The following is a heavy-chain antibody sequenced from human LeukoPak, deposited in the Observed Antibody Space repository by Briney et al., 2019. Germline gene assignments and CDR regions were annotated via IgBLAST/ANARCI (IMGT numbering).Heavy chain of an antibody. CDR3: ARETRGYDFWSGQNWFDP. V-gene: IGHV4-59*01. J-gene: IGHJ5*02. D-gene: IGHD3-3*01. CDR1: NGPINTFQ. Sequence: SETLSLTCTVSNGPINTFQWSWIRQPPGKGLEWIGNIHYSGSANYNPSLKSRVIISVDTSKNQFSLKLSSVTAADTAVYYCARETRGYDFWSGQNWFDPWGQGTLVTVSS. CDR2: IHYSGSA.